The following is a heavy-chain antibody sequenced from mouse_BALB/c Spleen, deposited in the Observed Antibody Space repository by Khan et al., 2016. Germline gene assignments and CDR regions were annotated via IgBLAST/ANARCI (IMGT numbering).Heavy chain of an antibody. CDR1: GFNIKDTY. CDR3: ARSPFYYGNYYAMDY. V-gene: IGHV14-3*02. J-gene: IGHJ4*01. D-gene: IGHD1-1*01. Sequence: EVQLQESGAELVKPGASVKLSCTASGFNIKDTYMHWVNQRPEQGLEWIGRIDPANGNTKYDPKFQGKATITADTSSNTAYLQLSSLTSEDTAVYYSARSPFYYGNYYAMDYWGQGTPVTVSS. CDR2: IDPANGNT.